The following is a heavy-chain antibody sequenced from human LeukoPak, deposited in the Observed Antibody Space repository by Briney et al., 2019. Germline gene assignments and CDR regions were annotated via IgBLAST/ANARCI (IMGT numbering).Heavy chain of an antibody. D-gene: IGHD3-3*01. CDR3: ARGSYYDFWESKYNWFDP. CDR1: GFTFSSYA. CDR2: INHSGST. Sequence: PGGSLRLSCAASGFTFSSYAMSWVRQAPGKGLEWIGEINHSGSTNYNPSLKSRVTISVDTSKNQFSLKLSSVTAADTAVYYCARGSYYDFWESKYNWFDPWGQGTLVTVSS. J-gene: IGHJ5*02. V-gene: IGHV4-34*01.